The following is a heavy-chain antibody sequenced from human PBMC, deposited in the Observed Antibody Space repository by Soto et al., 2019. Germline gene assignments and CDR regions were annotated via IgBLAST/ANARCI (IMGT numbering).Heavy chain of an antibody. V-gene: IGHV3-23*01. J-gene: IGHJ4*02. CDR1: GFTFSNYV. CDR3: AKDGLGSCTGGTCYGSDY. CDR2: ISGSGASI. Sequence: EVQLLESGGNLVQPGGSLRLSCAASGFTFSNYVMSWVRQAPGKGLEWVSTISGSGASIYDADSVKGRFTISRDNSKNTVYLQMNSLRAEDTAVYYCAKDGLGSCTGGTCYGSDYWGQGTLVTVSS. D-gene: IGHD2-15*01.